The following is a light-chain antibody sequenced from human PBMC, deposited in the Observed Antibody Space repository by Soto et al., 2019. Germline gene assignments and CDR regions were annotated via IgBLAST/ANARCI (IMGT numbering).Light chain of an antibody. Sequence: AIRMTQSPSSLSASAGDIVAIACRASQDVGRYLAWYQQKPGQAPKLLLYGSSTLQSGVPSRFSGGGSGTDFTLTISCLQSEDFATYYCQHYKNYPWTFGQGTKVEIK. CDR3: QHYKNYPWT. CDR2: GSS. CDR1: QDVGRY. V-gene: IGKV1-8*01. J-gene: IGKJ1*01.